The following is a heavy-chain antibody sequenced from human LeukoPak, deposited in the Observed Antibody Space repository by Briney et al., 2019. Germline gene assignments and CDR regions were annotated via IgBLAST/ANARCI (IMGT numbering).Heavy chain of an antibody. J-gene: IGHJ4*02. CDR1: GFTFDDYA. Sequence: GGSLRLSCAASGFTFDDYAVHWVRQVPGKGLEWVSGFNWNTGNIDYADSVKGRFTISSDNAKNSLYLQMNSLRTEDTAFYYCAKVHCSSADCFTGGFDCWGQGTLVIVSS. V-gene: IGHV3-9*01. CDR3: AKVHCSSADCFTGGFDC. D-gene: IGHD2-2*02. CDR2: FNWNTGNI.